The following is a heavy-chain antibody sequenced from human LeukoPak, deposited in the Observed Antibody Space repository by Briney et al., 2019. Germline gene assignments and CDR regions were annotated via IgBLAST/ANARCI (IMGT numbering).Heavy chain of an antibody. CDR1: GGSFSGYY. J-gene: IGHJ4*02. Sequence: SETLSLTCAVYGGSFSGYYWSWIRQPPGKGLAWSGEINHSGSTNYNPSLKSRVTISVDTSKNQFSLKLSSVTAADTAVYYCARGGRGYGSSRPNYWGQGTLVTVSS. V-gene: IGHV4-34*01. CDR2: INHSGST. CDR3: ARGGRGYGSSRPNY. D-gene: IGHD5-18*01.